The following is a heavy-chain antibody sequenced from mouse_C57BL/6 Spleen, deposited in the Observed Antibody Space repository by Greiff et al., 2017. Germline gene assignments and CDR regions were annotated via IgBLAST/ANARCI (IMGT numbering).Heavy chain of an antibody. CDR2: IDPSDSYT. D-gene: IGHD2-4*01. Sequence: QVQLQQPGAELVRPGTSVKLSCKASGYTFTSYWMHWVKQRTGQGLEWIGVIDPSDSYTNYNQKFKGKATLTVDTSSSTADMQLSSLTSEASAVCYCARGDDYGAWFACQGHGTLVTVSA. J-gene: IGHJ3*01. V-gene: IGHV1-59*01. CDR1: GYTFTSYW. CDR3: ARGDDYGAWFAC.